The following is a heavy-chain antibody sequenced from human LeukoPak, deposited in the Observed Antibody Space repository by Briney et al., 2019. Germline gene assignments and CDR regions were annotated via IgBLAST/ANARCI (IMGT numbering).Heavy chain of an antibody. Sequence: PGGSLRLSCAASGFIVSSNYMSWVRQAPGKGLEWVSVIYSGGNTYYADSVKGRFTISRDNSKNTVYLQMNSLRADDTAVYYCARDSLYSPLDYWGQGTLVAVSS. CDR3: ARDSLYSPLDY. CDR2: IYSGGNT. J-gene: IGHJ4*02. D-gene: IGHD1-26*01. V-gene: IGHV3-53*01. CDR1: GFIVSSNY.